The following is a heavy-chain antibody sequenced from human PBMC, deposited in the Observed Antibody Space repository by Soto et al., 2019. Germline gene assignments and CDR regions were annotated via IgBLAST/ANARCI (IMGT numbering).Heavy chain of an antibody. D-gene: IGHD3-9*01. CDR3: ARDADTTGHYSHFDL. Sequence: QVQLVESGGGVVQPGGSLRLSCAASGFTFSYYGIHWVRQAPGKGLEWVAVIRTGGNKTYYVDSVKGRFTVSRDYSKNMVYLQMNGLRAEDTAEYFCARDADTTGHYSHFDLWGRGALVAVS. CDR2: IRTGGNKT. J-gene: IGHJ4*02. CDR1: GFTFSYYG. V-gene: IGHV3-33*08.